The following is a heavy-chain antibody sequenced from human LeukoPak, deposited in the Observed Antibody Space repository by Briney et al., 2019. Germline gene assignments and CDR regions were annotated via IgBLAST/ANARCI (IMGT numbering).Heavy chain of an antibody. CDR1: GFTFSICA. CDR3: VRGVGLYDSIGYFDY. D-gene: IGHD3-22*01. J-gene: IGHJ4*02. Sequence: GGSLRLSCAASGFTFSICAMHWVRQAPGKGLEWVATISYDGRNKFYADSVKGRFTISRDNSKDTLYLQMNSLRAEDTAVYNCVRGVGLYDSIGYFDYWGQGTLVTV. V-gene: IGHV3-30*04. CDR2: ISYDGRNK.